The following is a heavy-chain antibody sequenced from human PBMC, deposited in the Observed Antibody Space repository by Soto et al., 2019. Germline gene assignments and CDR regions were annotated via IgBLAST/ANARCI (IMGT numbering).Heavy chain of an antibody. CDR2: INPNSGGT. J-gene: IGHJ5*02. CDR3: ARGAGTTGRFWRDNWFDP. V-gene: IGHV1-2*04. D-gene: IGHD1-7*01. Sequence: ASVKVSCKASGYTFTGYYMHWVRQAPGQGLEWMGWINPNSGGTNYAQKFQGWVTMTRDTSISTAYMELSRLRSDDTAVYYCARGAGTTGRFWRDNWFDPWGQGTLVTVSS. CDR1: GYTFTGYY.